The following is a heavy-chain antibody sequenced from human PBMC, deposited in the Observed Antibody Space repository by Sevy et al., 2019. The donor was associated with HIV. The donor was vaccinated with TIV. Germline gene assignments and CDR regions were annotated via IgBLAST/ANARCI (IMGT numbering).Heavy chain of an antibody. CDR1: GFTFSGYA. V-gene: IGHV3-23*01. Sequence: GGSLRLSCAASGFTFSGYAMSWVRQAPGKGLEWVSAISGSGGSTYYADSVKGRFTISRDNSKNTLYLQMNSLRAEDTAVYYCAKMLLRYFDWSPPSGDYWGQGTLVTVSS. CDR2: ISGSGGST. J-gene: IGHJ4*02. CDR3: AKMLLRYFDWSPPSGDY. D-gene: IGHD3-9*01.